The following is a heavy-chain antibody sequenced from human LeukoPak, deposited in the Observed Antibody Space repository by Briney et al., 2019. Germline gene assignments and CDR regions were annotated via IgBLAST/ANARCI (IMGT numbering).Heavy chain of an antibody. D-gene: IGHD3-10*01. CDR1: GFTFGNYP. J-gene: IGHJ4*02. Sequence: GGPLRLSCAASGFTFGNYPMSWVRQAPGKGLEWVSVVSANGISTLYADSVKGRFTISRDNPMNTLYLQMSSLRAEDTAVYYCAKDRGYTTGRDFDYWGQGALVTVSS. CDR3: AKDRGYTTGRDFDY. V-gene: IGHV3-23*01. CDR2: VSANGIST.